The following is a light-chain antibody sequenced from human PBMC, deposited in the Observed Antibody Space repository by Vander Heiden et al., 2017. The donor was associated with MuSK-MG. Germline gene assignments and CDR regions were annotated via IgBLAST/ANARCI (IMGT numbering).Light chain of an antibody. Sequence: QSDLTTYCAVSASPGRSATISCTGTSSDVGGYNYVSWYQQHPGKAPKLMIYDVSKRPSSVPDRFSGSKAGNTASLTISWRQAEDEADYYCCSYAGSYPVVFGGGTKLNGL. CDR3: CSYAGSYPVV. CDR1: SSDVGGYNY. CDR2: DVS. J-gene: IGLJ2*01. V-gene: IGLV2-11*01.